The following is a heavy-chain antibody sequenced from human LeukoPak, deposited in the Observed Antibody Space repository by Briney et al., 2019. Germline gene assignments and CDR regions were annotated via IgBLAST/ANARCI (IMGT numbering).Heavy chain of an antibody. Sequence: ASVKVSCKASGYTFTSYDINWVRQATGQGLEWMGWMNPNSGNTGYAQRFQGRVTITRNTSISTAYMELSSLRSEDTAVYYCARISGSLNDAFDIWGQGTMVTVSS. V-gene: IGHV1-8*03. CDR3: ARISGSLNDAFDI. J-gene: IGHJ3*02. D-gene: IGHD1-26*01. CDR2: MNPNSGNT. CDR1: GYTFTSYD.